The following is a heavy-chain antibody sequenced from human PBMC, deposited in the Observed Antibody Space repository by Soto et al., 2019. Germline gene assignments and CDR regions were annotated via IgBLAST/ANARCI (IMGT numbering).Heavy chain of an antibody. CDR3: ARHGVDYGDYASYYYYGMDV. CDR1: GGSISSSTYY. CDR2: IYYSGSA. V-gene: IGHV4-39*01. D-gene: IGHD4-17*01. J-gene: IGHJ6*02. Sequence: QLQLQESGPGLVKPSETPSLTCTVSGGSISSSTYYWGWIRQPPGKGLEWIGMIYYSGSAYYNPSLKGRVTISIDTSKNQFSLRLSSVTAADTAVYYCARHGVDYGDYASYYYYGMDVWGRGTTVTVSS.